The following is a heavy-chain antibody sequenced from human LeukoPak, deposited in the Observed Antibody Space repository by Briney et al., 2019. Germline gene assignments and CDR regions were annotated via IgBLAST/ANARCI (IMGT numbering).Heavy chain of an antibody. J-gene: IGHJ4*02. Sequence: SETLSLTCAVYGGSFSGYYWSWIRQPPGKGLEWIGEINHSGSTNYNPSLKSRVTISVDTSKNQFSLKLSSVTAADTAVYYCATSKSSSGWYWDYWGQGTLVTVSS. CDR1: GGSFSGYY. V-gene: IGHV4-34*01. CDR3: ATSKSSSGWYWDY. CDR2: INHSGST. D-gene: IGHD6-19*01.